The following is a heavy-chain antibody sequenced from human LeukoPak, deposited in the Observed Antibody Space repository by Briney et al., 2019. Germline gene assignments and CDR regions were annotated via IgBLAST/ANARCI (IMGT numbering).Heavy chain of an antibody. CDR1: GFTFSSYA. Sequence: GSLRLSCAASGFTFSSYAMNWVRQAPGKGLEWVSAISGSGGSTYYADSVKGRFTISRDNSKNTLYLQMDSLRAEDTAVYYCAKDSVWEPGDYWGQGTLVTVSS. CDR2: ISGSGGST. CDR3: AKDSVWEPGDY. V-gene: IGHV3-23*01. J-gene: IGHJ4*02. D-gene: IGHD1-26*01.